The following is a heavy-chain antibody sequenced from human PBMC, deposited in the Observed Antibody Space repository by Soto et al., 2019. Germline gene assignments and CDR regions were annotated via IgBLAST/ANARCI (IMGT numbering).Heavy chain of an antibody. V-gene: IGHV3-21*01. Sequence: GGSLRLSCAASGFTFSSYSMNWVRQAPGKGLEWVSSISSSSSYIYYADSVKGRFTISRDNAKNSLYLQMNSLRAEDTAVYYCARGLQWLDAFDIWGQGTMVTVSS. CDR2: ISSSSSYI. CDR1: GFTFSSYS. J-gene: IGHJ3*02. CDR3: ARGLQWLDAFDI. D-gene: IGHD6-19*01.